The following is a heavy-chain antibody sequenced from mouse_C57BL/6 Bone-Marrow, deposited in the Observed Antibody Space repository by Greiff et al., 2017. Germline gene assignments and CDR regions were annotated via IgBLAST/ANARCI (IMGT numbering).Heavy chain of an antibody. J-gene: IGHJ4*01. CDR2: ISSGSSTI. Sequence: EVQRVESGGGLVKPGGSLKLSCAASGFTFSDYGMHWVRQAPEKGLEWVAYISSGSSTIYYADTVKGRFTISRDNAKNTLFLQMTSLRSEDTAMYYCANYYGSSYDYAMDYWGQGTSVTVSS. V-gene: IGHV5-17*01. CDR3: ANYYGSSYDYAMDY. CDR1: GFTFSDYG. D-gene: IGHD1-1*01.